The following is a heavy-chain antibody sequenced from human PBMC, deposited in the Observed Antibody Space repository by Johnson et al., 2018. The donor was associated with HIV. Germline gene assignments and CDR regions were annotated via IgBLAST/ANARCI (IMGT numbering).Heavy chain of an antibody. CDR3: ARVTIFGVTKVDAFDI. CDR1: GFTFSSYW. CDR2: IKQDGREQ. V-gene: IGHV3-7*05. D-gene: IGHD3-3*01. J-gene: IGHJ3*02. Sequence: EVQLVESGGGLVQPGGSLRLSCAASGFTFSSYWMSWVRQAPGKGLEWVANIKQDGREQYYVDSVKGRFTISRDNAKNSLYLQMNSLRAEDTALYYCARVTIFGVTKVDAFDIWGQGTMVTVSS.